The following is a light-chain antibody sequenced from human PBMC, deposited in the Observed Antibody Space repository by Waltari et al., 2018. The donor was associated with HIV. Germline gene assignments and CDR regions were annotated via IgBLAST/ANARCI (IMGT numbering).Light chain of an antibody. CDR1: QHINNY. J-gene: IGKJ4*01. CDR3: HQSYNNPFT. V-gene: IGKV1-39*01. Sequence: DIQMTQSPSYLSASVGDRVTITCRASQHINNYVSWYQQKPGKAPKLLMYSASSLQSAVPPRFSGSGYWTDFTLTISNLQPDDFGTYYCHQSYNNPFTFGVGTKVDI. CDR2: SAS.